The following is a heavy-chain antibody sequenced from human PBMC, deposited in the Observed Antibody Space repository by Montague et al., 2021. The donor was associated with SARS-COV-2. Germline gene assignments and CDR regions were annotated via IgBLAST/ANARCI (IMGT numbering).Heavy chain of an antibody. D-gene: IGHD4-17*01. Sequence: TLSLTCTVSGGSIRSGSYYWSWIRQPAGKGLEWIGRIYSSGSTNYHPSLKSRFTMSVDTSKNQFSLKVSSVTAADTAVYYCARDYGDYSYYYGLDVWGQGTTVTVSS. CDR1: GGSIRSGSYY. CDR3: ARDYGDYSYYYGLDV. CDR2: IYSSGST. J-gene: IGHJ6*02. V-gene: IGHV4-61*02.